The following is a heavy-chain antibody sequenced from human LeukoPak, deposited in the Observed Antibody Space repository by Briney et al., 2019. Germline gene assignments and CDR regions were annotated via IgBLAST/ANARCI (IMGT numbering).Heavy chain of an antibody. CDR1: GGSISSSSYY. V-gene: IGHV4-39*01. Sequence: SETLSLTCTVSGGSISSSSYYWGWIRQPPGKGLEWIGSIYYSGSTYYNPSLKSRVTISVDTSKNQFSLKLSSVTAADTAVYYCAAQEGIVVVPAAIHHFFDYWGQETLVTVSS. CDR2: IYYSGST. D-gene: IGHD2-2*02. J-gene: IGHJ4*02. CDR3: AAQEGIVVVPAAIHHFFDY.